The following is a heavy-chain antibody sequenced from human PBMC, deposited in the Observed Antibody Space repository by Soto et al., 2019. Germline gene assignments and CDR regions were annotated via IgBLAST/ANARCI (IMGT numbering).Heavy chain of an antibody. CDR2: ISGGGGTT. J-gene: IGHJ4*02. Sequence: EVLLLESGGGLVQPGGSLRLSCAASGFTFSNYAMSWVRQAPGKGLEWVSIISGGGGTTYYADPVKGRFTISRDNSKNTVHLQINSLRVEDTAVYYCAKQAGYSSDPFDYWGQGTLVAVSS. V-gene: IGHV3-23*01. CDR1: GFTFSNYA. CDR3: AKQAGYSSDPFDY. D-gene: IGHD6-19*01.